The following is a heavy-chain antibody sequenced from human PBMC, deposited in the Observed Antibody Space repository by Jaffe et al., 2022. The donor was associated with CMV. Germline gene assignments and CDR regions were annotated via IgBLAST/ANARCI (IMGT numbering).Heavy chain of an antibody. D-gene: IGHD6-6*01. CDR2: IYTSGST. CDR1: GGSISSYY. V-gene: IGHV4-4*07. Sequence: QVQLQESGPGLVKPSETLSLTCTVSGGSISSYYWSWIRQPAGKGLEWIGRIYTSGSTNYNPSLKSRVTMSVDTSKNQFSLKLSSVTAADTAVYYCARDEQQLVPPYYYYGMDVWGQGTTVTVSS. CDR3: ARDEQQLVPPYYYYGMDV. J-gene: IGHJ6*02.